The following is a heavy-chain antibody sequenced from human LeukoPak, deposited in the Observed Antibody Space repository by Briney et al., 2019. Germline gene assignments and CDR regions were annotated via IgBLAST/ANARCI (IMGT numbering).Heavy chain of an antibody. CDR3: ARGLYDLWSGHFGY. CDR2: ISNDGKT. Sequence: GGSLRLSCAASGFSVSRNYMMWVRQAPGKGLEWVSVISNDGKTNYAVYVKGRFSISTDNSKNTGYLQINNLRTEDTAVYYCARGLYDLWSGHFGYWGQGTLVSVSS. CDR1: GFSVSRNY. D-gene: IGHD3-3*01. J-gene: IGHJ4*02. V-gene: IGHV3-66*02.